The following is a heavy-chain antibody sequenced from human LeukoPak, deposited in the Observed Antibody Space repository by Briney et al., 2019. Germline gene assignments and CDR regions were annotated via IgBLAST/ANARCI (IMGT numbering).Heavy chain of an antibody. J-gene: IGHJ4*02. D-gene: IGHD1-26*01. CDR1: GFTFSSYA. Sequence: GGSLRLSCAASGFTFSSYAMTWVRQAPGKGLEWVSVISGSGGNTNSADSVKGRFTISRDNAENSLYLEMNSLRVEDTAIYYCVRDRGSYRPIDYWGQGTLVTVSS. CDR3: VRDRGSYRPIDY. CDR2: ISGSGGNT. V-gene: IGHV3-23*01.